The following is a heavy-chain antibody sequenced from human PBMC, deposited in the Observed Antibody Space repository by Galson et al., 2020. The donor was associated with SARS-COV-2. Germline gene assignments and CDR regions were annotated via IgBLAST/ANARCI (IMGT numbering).Heavy chain of an antibody. CDR1: GGSISSGGYY. J-gene: IGHJ6*02. CDR3: ARDMIVSAANHYYYGMDV. Sequence: ETSETLSLTCTVSGGSISSGGYYWSWIRQHPGKGLEWIGYIYYSGSTYYNPSLKSRVTISVDTSKNQFSLKLSSVTAADTAVYYCARDMIVSAANHYYYGMDVWGQGTTVTVSS. CDR2: IYYSGST. V-gene: IGHV4-31*03. D-gene: IGHD3-22*01.